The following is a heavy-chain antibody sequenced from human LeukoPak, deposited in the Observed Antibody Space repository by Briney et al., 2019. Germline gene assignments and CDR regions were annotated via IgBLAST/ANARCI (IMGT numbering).Heavy chain of an antibody. CDR1: GGSISTSNYY. V-gene: IGHV4-39*02. CDR2: IYYSGST. J-gene: IGHJ4*02. CDR3: AGDLYGEPFDY. D-gene: IGHD4-17*01. Sequence: SETLSLTCTVSGGSISTSNYYWGWIRQPPGKGLEWIGSIYYSGSTYYNPSLKSRVTISVDTSKNQFSLKLSSVTAADTAVYYCAGDLYGEPFDYWGQGTLVTVSS.